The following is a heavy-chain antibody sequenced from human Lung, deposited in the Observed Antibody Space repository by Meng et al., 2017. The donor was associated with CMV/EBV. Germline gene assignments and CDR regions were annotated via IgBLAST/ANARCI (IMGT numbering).Heavy chain of an antibody. V-gene: IGHV4-4*02. CDR3: LRRSGGSV. D-gene: IGHD3-10*01. Sequence: VPLRESGPALVKPSEPLYLTCAVSGGSITNHNWWAWVRQPPGKGLEWIGEIPHRGSSAYNPSLKSRVSMSIDKSKNQFSLKLTSVTAADTAVYHCLRRSGGSVWGQGTLVTVSS. J-gene: IGHJ1*01. CDR2: IPHRGSS. CDR1: GGSITNHNW.